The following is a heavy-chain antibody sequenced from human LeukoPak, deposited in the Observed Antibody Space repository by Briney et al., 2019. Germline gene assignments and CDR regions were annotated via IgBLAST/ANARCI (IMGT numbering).Heavy chain of an antibody. CDR3: ARSPAQQLPSDY. V-gene: IGHV1-69*13. Sequence: GASVKVSCKASGGTFSSYAISWVRQAPGQGLEWMGGIIPIFGTANYAQKFQGRVTITADESTSTAYMELSSLRSEDTAVYYCARSPAQQLPSDYWGQGTLVTVSS. CDR2: IIPIFGTA. D-gene: IGHD6-13*01. J-gene: IGHJ4*02. CDR1: GGTFSSYA.